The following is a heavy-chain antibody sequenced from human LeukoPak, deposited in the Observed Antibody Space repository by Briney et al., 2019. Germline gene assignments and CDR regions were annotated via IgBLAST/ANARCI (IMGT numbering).Heavy chain of an antibody. CDR1: GGSISGGDYY. CDR3: ARIRMITFGGVIDY. V-gene: IGHV4-30-4*08. J-gene: IGHJ4*02. Sequence: SETLSLTCTVPGGSISGGDYYWSWIRQPPGKGLEWIGYIYYSGSTYYNPSLKSRVTISVDTSKNQFSLKLSSVTAADTAVYYCARIRMITFGGVIDYWGQGTLVTVSS. D-gene: IGHD3-16*01. CDR2: IYYSGST.